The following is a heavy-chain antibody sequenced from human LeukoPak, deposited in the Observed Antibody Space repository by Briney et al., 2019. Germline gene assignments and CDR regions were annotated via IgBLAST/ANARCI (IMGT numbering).Heavy chain of an antibody. D-gene: IGHD3-3*01. J-gene: IGHJ5*02. CDR3: ARDPRPTIFGVVIPWFDP. V-gene: IGHV1-2*02. Sequence: ASVTVSCLASGYTFTGYYMHWVRQAPGQGLEWMGWINPNSGGTNYAQKFQGRVTMTRDTSISTAYMELSRLRSDDTAVYYCARDPRPTIFGVVIPWFDPWGQGTLVTVSS. CDR1: GYTFTGYY. CDR2: INPNSGGT.